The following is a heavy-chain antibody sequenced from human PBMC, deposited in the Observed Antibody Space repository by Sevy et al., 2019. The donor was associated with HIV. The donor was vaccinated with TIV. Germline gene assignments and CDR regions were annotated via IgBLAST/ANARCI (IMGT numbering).Heavy chain of an antibody. D-gene: IGHD3-10*01. CDR1: GFTFSSYA. CDR2: ITGSGGST. J-gene: IGHJ4*01. Sequence: GGSLRLSCAASGFTFSSYAMSWVRQAPGKGLEWVSAITGSGGSTYYADSVKGRFTISRDNSKNTLYLQMNSLRAEDTAVYYCAKDRGLYYGSRSSYYYFDYWGHGTLVTVSS. V-gene: IGHV3-23*01. CDR3: AKDRGLYYGSRSSYYYFDY.